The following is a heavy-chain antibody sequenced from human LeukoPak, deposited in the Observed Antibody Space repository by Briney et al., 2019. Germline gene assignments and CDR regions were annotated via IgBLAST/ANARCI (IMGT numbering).Heavy chain of an antibody. CDR3: AKLCPHSSRNLYYFDF. CDR2: GHVSSGST. CDR1: DSTINSYS. J-gene: IGHJ4*02. Sequence: ETLSLSCIASDSTINSYSLRLIPEAPAKTAVYFCAGHVSSGSTYYADSVKGRCTISRDNSMNALYLQMNSLRAEDTAIYYCAKLCPHSSRNLYYFDFWGQGTLVGVSS. D-gene: IGHD6-13*01. V-gene: IGHV3-23*01.